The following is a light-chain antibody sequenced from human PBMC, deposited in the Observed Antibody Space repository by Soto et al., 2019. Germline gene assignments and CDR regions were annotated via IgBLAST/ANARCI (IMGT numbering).Light chain of an antibody. CDR1: QAIRND. CDR3: QHYLNYPLT. Sequence: DIQMTQSPSSLSASVGDRVTITCRASQAIRNDLAWYQQKPGKAPNLLIYKASSLQSGVPSRFSGSGSGTEFTLTISSLQPDDFAIYYCQHYLNYPLTFGGGTKVDIK. V-gene: IGKV1-17*01. CDR2: KAS. J-gene: IGKJ4*01.